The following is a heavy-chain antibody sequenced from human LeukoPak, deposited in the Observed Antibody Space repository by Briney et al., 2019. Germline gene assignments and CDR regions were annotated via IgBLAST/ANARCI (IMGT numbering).Heavy chain of an antibody. V-gene: IGHV3-21*01. CDR1: GFTFSTYT. D-gene: IGHD3-10*01. J-gene: IGHJ5*02. Sequence: GGSLRLFCAASGFTFSTYTMNWVRQAPGKGLEWVSSIISNSGNIHYADSVKGRFTVSRDNGKNSLYLQMSSLRAEDTAVYYCARDHNFYDSGGGFDPWGQGTLDTLPS. CDR3: ARDHNFYDSGGGFDP. CDR2: IISNSGNI.